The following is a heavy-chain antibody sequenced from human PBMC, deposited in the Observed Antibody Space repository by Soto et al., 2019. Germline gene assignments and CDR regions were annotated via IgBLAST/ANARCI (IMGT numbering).Heavy chain of an antibody. CDR1: GFTFSSYG. CDR2: IWYDGSNK. CDR3: ARATVTTGGPLYYYYYMDV. V-gene: IGHV3-33*01. Sequence: LRLSCAASGFTFSSYGMHWVRQAPGKGLEWVAVIWYDGSNKYYADSVKGRFTISRDNSKNTLYLQMNSLRAEDTAVYYCARATVTTGGPLYYYYYMDVWGKGTTVTVSS. D-gene: IGHD4-4*01. J-gene: IGHJ6*03.